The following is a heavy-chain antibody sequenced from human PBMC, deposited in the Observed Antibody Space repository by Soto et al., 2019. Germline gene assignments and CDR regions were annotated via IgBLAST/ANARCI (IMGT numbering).Heavy chain of an antibody. V-gene: IGHV4-4*09. D-gene: IGHD2-21*02. J-gene: IGHJ3*02. CDR2: TYHSGSS. Sequence: SETLSLTFTFSGVSIPSYYWNWIRQTTKKGLERIGYTYHSGSSSFSPSLKSRLSMSVDTFKNQYSLRLNFLTAADTVIYYCARWGETAGISLPGFDMWGQGTMVT. CDR1: GVSIPSYY. CDR3: ARWGETAGISLPGFDM.